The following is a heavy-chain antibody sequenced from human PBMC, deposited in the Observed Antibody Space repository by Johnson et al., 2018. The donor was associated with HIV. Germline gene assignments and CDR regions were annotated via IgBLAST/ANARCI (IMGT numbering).Heavy chain of an antibody. Sequence: VQLVESGGGLVQPGGSLRLSCSASEFTFRDYWMAWVRQAPGRGLEWVANIKQDGSDTYYLDSVKGRFTISRDNTKNSLFLQMDTLSAGDTAVYYCTKDGKPYYNFWSASPDVFDIWGQGTMVSVSS. J-gene: IGHJ3*02. CDR2: IKQDGSDT. D-gene: IGHD3-3*01. CDR1: EFTFRDYW. V-gene: IGHV3-7*05. CDR3: TKDGKPYYNFWSASPDVFDI.